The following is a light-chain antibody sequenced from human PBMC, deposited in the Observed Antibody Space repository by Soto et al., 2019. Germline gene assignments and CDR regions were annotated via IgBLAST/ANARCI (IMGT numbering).Light chain of an antibody. CDR1: SSNIGTNA. CDR2: NNN. CDR3: AAWDDSLNGYV. Sequence: QSVLTQPPSASGTPGQRVTISCSGGSSNIGTNAVNWYQQLPGTAPKLLIYNNNQRPSGVPDRFSGSKSGTSASLAISGLQSEDGADYYCAAWDDSLNGYVFGTGTKVTVL. V-gene: IGLV1-44*01. J-gene: IGLJ1*01.